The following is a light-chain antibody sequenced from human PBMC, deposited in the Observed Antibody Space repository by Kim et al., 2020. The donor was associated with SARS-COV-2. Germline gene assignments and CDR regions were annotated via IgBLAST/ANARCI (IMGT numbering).Light chain of an antibody. J-gene: IGLJ3*02. V-gene: IGLV1-40*01. CDR2: GNS. CDR3: QSYDSSLSGRV. CDR1: SSNIGAGYD. Sequence: RVHSYCTESSSNIGAGYDVHWYQQLPGTAPKLLIYGNSNRPSGVPDRFSGSKSGTSASLAITGLQAEDEADYYCQSYDSSLSGRVFGGGTQLTVL.